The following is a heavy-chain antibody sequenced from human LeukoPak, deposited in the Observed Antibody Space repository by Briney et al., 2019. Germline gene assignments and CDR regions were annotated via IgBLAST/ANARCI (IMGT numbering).Heavy chain of an antibody. V-gene: IGHV3-15*01. J-gene: IGHJ4*02. CDR2: IKSKTDGGTT. Sequence: PGGSLRLSCAASGFTFSDGWMNWVRQAPGKGLEWVGRIKSKTDGGTTDYAAPVKGRFTISRDDSKNTLYVQMNSLKTEDTAVYYCTTIAAAGQVDYWGQGTLVTVSS. CDR3: TTIAAAGQVDY. D-gene: IGHD6-13*01. CDR1: GFTFSDGW.